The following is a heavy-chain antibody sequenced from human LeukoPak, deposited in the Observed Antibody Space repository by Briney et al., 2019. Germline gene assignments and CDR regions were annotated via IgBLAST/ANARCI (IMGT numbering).Heavy chain of an antibody. D-gene: IGHD6-13*01. CDR3: ARVRTGQQLDKYYYYAMDV. J-gene: IGHJ6*02. CDR2: INPNSGGT. CDR1: GYTFTDYY. Sequence: GASVTVSCKASGYTFTDYYMHWVRQAPGQGLEWMGWINPNSGGTNYAQKSQGRVTMTTDTSISTAYMEVSRLRSDDTAVYYCARVRTGQQLDKYYYYAMDVWGQGTTVTVSS. V-gene: IGHV1-2*02.